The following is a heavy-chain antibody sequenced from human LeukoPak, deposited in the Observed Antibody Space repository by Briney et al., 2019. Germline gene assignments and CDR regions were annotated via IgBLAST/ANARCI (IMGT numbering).Heavy chain of an antibody. D-gene: IGHD2-2*01. CDR1: VYTFTGYY. V-gene: IGHV1-2*02. Sequence: GASVKVSCKASVYTFTGYYLHWMREAPGQGLEWMGWINPNSGGTKYAQKFQGRVTMTRDTSISTAYMELNRLRSDDTAVYYCARGLVPRYYYYMDVWGKGTTVTVSS. J-gene: IGHJ6*03. CDR3: ARGLVPRYYYYMDV. CDR2: INPNSGGT.